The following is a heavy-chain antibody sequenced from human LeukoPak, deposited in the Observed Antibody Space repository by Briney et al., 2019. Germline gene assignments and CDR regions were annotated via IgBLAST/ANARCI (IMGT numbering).Heavy chain of an antibody. CDR2: IHHSGST. D-gene: IGHD6-19*01. CDR3: ARDTYRSGWSTDY. V-gene: IGHV4-38-2*02. Sequence: SETLSLICTVSGYSISSGYYWGWMRQPPGKGLEWIESIHHSGSTYYNPSLKSRVTMSIDTSKNQFSLKLSSVTAADTAVYYCARDTYRSGWSTDYWGQGTLVTVSS. J-gene: IGHJ4*02. CDR1: GYSISSGYY.